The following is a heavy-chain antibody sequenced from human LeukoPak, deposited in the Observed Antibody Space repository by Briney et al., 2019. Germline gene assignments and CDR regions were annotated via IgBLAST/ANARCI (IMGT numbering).Heavy chain of an antibody. CDR1: GFTFSSYW. V-gene: IGHV3-7*01. CDR2: IKQDGSEK. Sequence: GGSLRLSCAASGFTFSSYWMSWVRQAPGKGLEWVANIKQDGSEKYYVDSVKGRFTISRDNAKNSLYLQMNSLRAEDTAVYYCATQWELLYLDYWGQGTLVTVSS. J-gene: IGHJ4*02. D-gene: IGHD1-26*01. CDR3: ATQWELLYLDY.